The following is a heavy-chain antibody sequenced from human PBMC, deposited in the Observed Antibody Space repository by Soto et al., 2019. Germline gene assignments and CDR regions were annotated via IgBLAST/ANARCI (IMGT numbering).Heavy chain of an antibody. V-gene: IGHV3-7*01. Sequence: GGSLRLSCAASGFTFSSYWMSWVRQAPGKGLEWVANIKQDGSEKYYVDSVKGRFTISRDNAKNSLYLQMNSLRAEDTAVYYCARVPPGYSYLIYYMDVWGKGTTVTVSS. CDR2: IKQDGSEK. CDR3: ARVPPGYSYLIYYMDV. CDR1: GFTFSSYW. J-gene: IGHJ6*03. D-gene: IGHD5-18*01.